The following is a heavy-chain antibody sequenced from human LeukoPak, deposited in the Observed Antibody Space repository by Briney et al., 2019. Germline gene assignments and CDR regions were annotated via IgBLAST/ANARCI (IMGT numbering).Heavy chain of an antibody. J-gene: IGHJ4*02. Sequence: ASVNVSCKVSGYTLTELSMHWVRQAPGKGLEWMGGFDPEDGETIYAQKFQGRVTMTEDTSTDTAYMELSSLRSEDTAVYYCATLLLSDYGNYYFDYWGQGTLVTVSS. D-gene: IGHD4-17*01. CDR1: GYTLTELS. CDR3: ATLLLSDYGNYYFDY. CDR2: FDPEDGET. V-gene: IGHV1-24*01.